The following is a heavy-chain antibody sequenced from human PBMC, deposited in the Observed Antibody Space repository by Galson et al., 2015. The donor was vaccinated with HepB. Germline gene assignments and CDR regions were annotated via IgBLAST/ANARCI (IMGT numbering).Heavy chain of an antibody. J-gene: IGHJ4*02. V-gene: IGHV1-24*01. D-gene: IGHD3-9*01. CDR3: ATLTGAGYGPKGASAFFDY. Sequence: SVKVSCKVSGYTLTELSMHWVRQAPGKGLEWMGSFDPEDGGTIYAQKFQGRATMTKDTTPDTAYMELSSLRSEDTAVYYCATLTGAGYGPKGASAFFDYWGQGTLVTVSS. CDR1: GYTLTELS. CDR2: FDPEDGGT.